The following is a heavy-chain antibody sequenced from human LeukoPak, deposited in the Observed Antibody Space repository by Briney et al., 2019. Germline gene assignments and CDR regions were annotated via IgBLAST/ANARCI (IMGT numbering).Heavy chain of an antibody. V-gene: IGHV3-9*01. CDR2: ISWNSGSI. Sequence: GRSLRLSCAASGFTFDDYAMHWVRQAPGEGLEWVSGISWNSGSIGYADSVKGRFTISRDNAKNSLYPQMNSLRAEDTALYYCAKARGPAYYYYGMDVWGQGTTVTVSS. CDR3: AKARGPAYYYYGMDV. CDR1: GFTFDDYA. D-gene: IGHD3-10*01. J-gene: IGHJ6*02.